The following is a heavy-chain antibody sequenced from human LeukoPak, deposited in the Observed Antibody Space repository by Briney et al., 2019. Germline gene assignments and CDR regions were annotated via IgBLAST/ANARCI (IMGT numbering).Heavy chain of an antibody. CDR2: IYYSGST. J-gene: IGHJ4*02. V-gene: IGHV4-39*01. CDR3: ARATSSGLTFDY. CDR1: GGSISSSSYY. Sequence: PSETLSLTCTVSGGSISSSSYYWGWIRQPPGKGLEWIGSIYYSGSTYYNPSLKSRVTISVDTSKNQFSLKLSSVTAADTAVYYCARATSSGLTFDYWGQGTLVTVSS. D-gene: IGHD3-3*01.